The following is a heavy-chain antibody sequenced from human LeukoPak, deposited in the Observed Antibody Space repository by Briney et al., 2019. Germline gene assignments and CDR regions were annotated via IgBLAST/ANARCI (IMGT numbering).Heavy chain of an antibody. V-gene: IGHV3-48*01. D-gene: IGHD1-26*01. CDR1: GFTFSSYN. CDR3: ARGSYSGSHSRFDY. CDR2: ISSTSRTL. Sequence: GGSLRLSCAASGFTFSSYNMNWVRQAPGKGLEWVSYISSTSRTLYYADSVKGRFTISRDNSKNTLYLQMNSLRAEDTAVYYCARGSYSGSHSRFDYWGQGTLVTVSS. J-gene: IGHJ4*02.